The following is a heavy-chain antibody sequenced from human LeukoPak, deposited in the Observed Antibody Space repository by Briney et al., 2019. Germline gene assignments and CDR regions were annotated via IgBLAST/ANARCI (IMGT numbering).Heavy chain of an antibody. J-gene: IGHJ3*02. CDR3: ARVTGIAAAGAFDI. D-gene: IGHD6-13*01. Sequence: PSETLSLTCTVSGGSISPYYWSWIRQPPGKGLEWIGYIYFSGSTNYSPSLKSRVTMLLDTSKNQFSLKLSSVTAADTAVYYCARVTGIAAAGAFDIWGQGTMVTVSS. V-gene: IGHV4-59*01. CDR1: GGSISPYY. CDR2: IYFSGST.